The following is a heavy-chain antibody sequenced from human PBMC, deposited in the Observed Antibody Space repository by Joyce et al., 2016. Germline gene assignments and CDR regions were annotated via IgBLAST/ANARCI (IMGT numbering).Heavy chain of an antibody. CDR2: IRSKAYVGTT. CDR1: GFTFGDYP. Sequence: EVQLVESGGGLVQPGRSLRLSCTASGFTFGDYPMSWFRQAPGKGLEWVGFIRSKAYVGTTEYAASVKGRFTISRDDSKSIAYLQMNSLKTEDTAVYYCTRDLRYFQRYYFDYWGQGTLVTVSS. CDR3: TRDLRYFQRYYFDY. D-gene: IGHD3-9*01. V-gene: IGHV3-49*03. J-gene: IGHJ4*02.